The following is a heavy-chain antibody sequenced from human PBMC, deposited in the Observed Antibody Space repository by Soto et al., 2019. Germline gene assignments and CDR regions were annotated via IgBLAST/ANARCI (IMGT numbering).Heavy chain of an antibody. Sequence: QVQLVESGGGVVQPGRSLRLSCAASGFTFSSYAMHWVRQAPGKGLEWVAVISYDGSNKHYADSVKGRFTISRDNSKNTLYLQMNSLIAEDTAVYYCAREDGDYVLSPLFDPWGQGTLVTVSS. CDR2: ISYDGSNK. CDR1: GFTFSSYA. V-gene: IGHV3-30-3*01. D-gene: IGHD4-17*01. J-gene: IGHJ5*02. CDR3: AREDGDYVLSPLFDP.